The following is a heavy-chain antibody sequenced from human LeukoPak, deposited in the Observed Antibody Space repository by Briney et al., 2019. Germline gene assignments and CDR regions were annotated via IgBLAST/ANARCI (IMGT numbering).Heavy chain of an antibody. CDR3: ARIHLWPENWFDY. Sequence: PSETLSLTCAVNGGSFSDYFWGWFRQPPGKGREWIGEVNHRGTTSSNPSLKSRVAISVETSKNQFPLELNSVTAADTAVYYCARIHLWPENWFDYWSRGSLVTVSS. D-gene: IGHD3-10*01. CDR2: VNHRGTT. J-gene: IGHJ5*01. CDR1: GGSFSDYF. V-gene: IGHV4-34*01.